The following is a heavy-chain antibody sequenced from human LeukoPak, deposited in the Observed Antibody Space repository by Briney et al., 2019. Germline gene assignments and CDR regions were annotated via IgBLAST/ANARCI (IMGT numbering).Heavy chain of an antibody. D-gene: IGHD2-8*02. CDR2: IRGDESKT. V-gene: IGHV3-74*01. Sequence: GGSLRLSCAASGFTFSSYWMHRVRQAPGKGLVWVSGIRGDESKTTYADSVKGRFTISRDNAKNTLYLQMNSLRAEDTAVYYCARDTVSAFDYWGQGALVTFSS. CDR3: ARDTVSAFDY. CDR1: GFTFSSYW. J-gene: IGHJ4*02.